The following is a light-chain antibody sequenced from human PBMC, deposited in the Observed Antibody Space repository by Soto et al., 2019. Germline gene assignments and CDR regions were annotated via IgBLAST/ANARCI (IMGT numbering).Light chain of an antibody. V-gene: IGKV3D-15*01. Sequence: EIVMTQSPASLSVSPVDRATLSCRAAQNVGRDLAWYQQKPGQAPRLLIYGASTRATGIPARFTGSGSGTEFTLTISSLQSEDSAVYHCQQYINWPLTFGGGTKVDIK. CDR3: QQYINWPLT. CDR2: GAS. CDR1: QNVGRD. J-gene: IGKJ4*01.